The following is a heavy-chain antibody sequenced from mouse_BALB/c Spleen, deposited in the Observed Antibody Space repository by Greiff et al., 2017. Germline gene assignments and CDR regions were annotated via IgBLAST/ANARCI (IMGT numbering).Heavy chain of an antibody. CDR2: IDPANGNT. CDR3: ARTVVGDWYFDV. CDR1: GFNIKDTY. Sequence: EVKLMESGAELVKPGASVKLSCTASGFNIKDTYMHWVKQRPEQGLEWIGRIDPANGNTKYDPKFQGKATITADTSSNTAYLQLSSLTSEDTAVYYCARTVVGDWYFDVWGAGTTVTVSS. V-gene: IGHV14-3*02. D-gene: IGHD1-1*01. J-gene: IGHJ1*01.